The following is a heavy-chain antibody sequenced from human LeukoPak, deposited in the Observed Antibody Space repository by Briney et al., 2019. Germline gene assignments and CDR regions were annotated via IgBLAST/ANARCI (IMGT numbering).Heavy chain of an antibody. J-gene: IGHJ4*02. V-gene: IGHV3-23*01. CDR2: ISANGGAT. D-gene: IGHD3-10*01. CDR3: AKASGSPYYFDY. CDR1: GFTFSNFA. Sequence: GGTLRLSCAASGFTFSNFAMSWVRQAPGKGLECVSLISANGGATYYADSVKGRFTVSRDNSKSTLYLQMNSLRADDTAVYYCAKASGSPYYFDYWGQGTLVTVSS.